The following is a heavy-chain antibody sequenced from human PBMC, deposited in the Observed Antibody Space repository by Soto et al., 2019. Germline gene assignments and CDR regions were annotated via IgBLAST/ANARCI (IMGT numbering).Heavy chain of an antibody. J-gene: IGHJ4*02. D-gene: IGHD6-19*01. Sequence: ASVKVSCKASGGTFSSYTISWVRQAPGQGLEWMGRIIPILGIANYAQKFQGRVTITADKSTSTAYMELSSLRSEDTAVYYCAINPYESIAVAGYFDYWGQGTLVTVSS. CDR3: AINPYESIAVAGYFDY. CDR1: GGTFSSYT. V-gene: IGHV1-69*02. CDR2: IIPILGIA.